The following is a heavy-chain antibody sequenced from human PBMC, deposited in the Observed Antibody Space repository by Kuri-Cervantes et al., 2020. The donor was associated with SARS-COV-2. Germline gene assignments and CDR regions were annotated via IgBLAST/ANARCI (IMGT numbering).Heavy chain of an antibody. CDR1: GYTFTSYG. J-gene: IGHJ4*02. CDR3: YCAPKEGFDS. V-gene: IGHV1-18*01. CDR2: ISAYNGNT. D-gene: IGHD2-21*01. Sequence: ASVKVPCKASGYTFTSYGISWVRQAPGQGLEWMGWISAYNGNTNYAQKLQGRVTMTTDTSTSTVYLELSSLTSEDTAIYYCYCAPKEGFDSWGQGTLVTVSS.